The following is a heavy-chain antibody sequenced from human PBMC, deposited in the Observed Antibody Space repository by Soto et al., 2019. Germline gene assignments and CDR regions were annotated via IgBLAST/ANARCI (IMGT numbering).Heavy chain of an antibody. Sequence: PSETLSLTCSVSGDSISSYYWSWIRQPPGKGLEWIGYIYYSGSTNYNPSFKSRVTISVDTPKNQFSLKLTSVTAADTAVYYCARGVATIXPWGQGTLVXVSS. CDR1: GDSISSYY. V-gene: IGHV4-59*01. J-gene: IGHJ5*02. D-gene: IGHD5-12*01. CDR2: IYYSGST. CDR3: ARGVATIXP.